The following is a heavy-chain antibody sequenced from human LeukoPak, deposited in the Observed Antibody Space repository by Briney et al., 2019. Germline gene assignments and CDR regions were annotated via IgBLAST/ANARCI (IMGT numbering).Heavy chain of an antibody. D-gene: IGHD3-22*01. CDR2: IYYSGST. J-gene: IGHJ5*02. V-gene: IGHV4-39*07. CDR1: GGSISSSSYY. CDR3: ATPPDYDSSGYYP. Sequence: SETLSLTCTVSGGSISSSSYYWGWIRQPPGKGLEWIGSIYYSGSTYYNPSLKSRVTISVDTSKNQFSLKLSSVTAADTAVYYCATPPDYDSSGYYPWGQGTLVTVSS.